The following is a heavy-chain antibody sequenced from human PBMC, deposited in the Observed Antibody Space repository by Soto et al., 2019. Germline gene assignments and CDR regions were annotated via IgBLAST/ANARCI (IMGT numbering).Heavy chain of an antibody. D-gene: IGHD3-3*01. V-gene: IGHV3-48*03. CDR2: ISSSGSTI. Sequence: GSLILSCAASGFTFSSSEMNWVRQAPGKGLEWVSYISSSGSTIYYADSVKGRFTISRDNAKNSLYLQMNSLRAEDTAVYYCAVTYYDFWSGYSYGMDVWGQGTTVTVSS. J-gene: IGHJ6*02. CDR3: AVTYYDFWSGYSYGMDV. CDR1: GFTFSSSE.